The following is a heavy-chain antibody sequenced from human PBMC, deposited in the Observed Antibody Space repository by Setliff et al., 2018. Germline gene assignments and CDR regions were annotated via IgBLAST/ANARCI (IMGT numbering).Heavy chain of an antibody. CDR1: GYTFTSFG. J-gene: IGHJ4*02. CDR2: ISASNGKT. Sequence: ASVKVSCKASGYTFTSFGISWVREAPGQGLEWMGWISASNGKTNYAQKFQGRVTMTTDTSTSTAYLHWGSLKASDTAIYYCARHRGRPSSGTCFDYWGQGTPVTVSS. CDR3: ARHRGRPSSGTCFDY. D-gene: IGHD1-1*01. V-gene: IGHV1-18*01.